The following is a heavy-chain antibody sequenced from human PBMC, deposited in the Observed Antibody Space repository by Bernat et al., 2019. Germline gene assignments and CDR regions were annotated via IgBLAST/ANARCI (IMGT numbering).Heavy chain of an antibody. J-gene: IGHJ3*02. CDR2: ISYDGRNK. CDR1: GFTFSSYA. CDR3: ARGHSFYSGSYFNAFDI. Sequence: QVQLVESGGGVVQPGRSLRLSCAASGFTFSSYAMHWVRQAPGKGLEWVAVISYDGRNKYYAESVKGRFTISRDKSKTTLYLQMNSLRAEDTAVYYCARGHSFYSGSYFNAFDIWGQGTMVTVSS. V-gene: IGHV3-30*04. D-gene: IGHD1-26*01.